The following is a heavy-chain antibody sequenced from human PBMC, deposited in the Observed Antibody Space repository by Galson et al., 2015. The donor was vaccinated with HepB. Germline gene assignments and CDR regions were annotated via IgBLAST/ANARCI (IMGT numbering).Heavy chain of an antibody. CDR2: INSDGSST. D-gene: IGHD6-6*01. Sequence: SLRLSCAASGFTFSSYWMHWVRQAPGKGLVWVSRINSDGSSTSYADSVKGRFTISRDNAKNTLYLQMNSLRAEDTAVYYCARMYSSSSWGVGYYYYGMDVWGQGTTVTVSS. J-gene: IGHJ6*02. CDR3: ARMYSSSSWGVGYYYYGMDV. V-gene: IGHV3-74*01. CDR1: GFTFSSYW.